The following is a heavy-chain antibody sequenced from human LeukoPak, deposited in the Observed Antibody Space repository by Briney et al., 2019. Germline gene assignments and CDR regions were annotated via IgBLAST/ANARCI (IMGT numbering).Heavy chain of an antibody. CDR2: IIPILGIA. D-gene: IGHD3-22*01. CDR1: GGTFSSYA. Sequence: ASVKASCKASGGTFSSYAISWVRQAPGQGLEWMGRIIPILGIANYAQKFQGRVTITADKSTSTAYMELSSLRSEDTAVYYCARDPTYYYDSSGYPGGDYWGQGTLVTVSS. CDR3: ARDPTYYYDSSGYPGGDY. V-gene: IGHV1-69*04. J-gene: IGHJ4*02.